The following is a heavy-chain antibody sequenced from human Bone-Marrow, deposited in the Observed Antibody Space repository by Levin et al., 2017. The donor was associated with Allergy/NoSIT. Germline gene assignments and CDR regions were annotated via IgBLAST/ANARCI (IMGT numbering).Heavy chain of an antibody. D-gene: IGHD3-22*01. CDR1: GFTFSSYS. Sequence: GESLKISCAASGFTFSSYSMTWVRQAPGKGLEWVSFISGSGGSTNYADFVKGRVIISRDNSKNILYLQMNSLRAEDTAVYYCTKRDYYETSGYNDHWGQGTLVTVSS. CDR3: TKRDYYETSGYNDH. CDR2: ISGSGGST. J-gene: IGHJ4*02. V-gene: IGHV3-23*01.